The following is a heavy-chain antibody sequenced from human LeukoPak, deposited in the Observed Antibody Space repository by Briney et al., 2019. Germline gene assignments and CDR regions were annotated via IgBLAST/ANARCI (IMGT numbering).Heavy chain of an antibody. CDR3: ARDWGTSSLYLVD. V-gene: IGHV3-30*02. D-gene: IGHD6-6*01. Sequence: GGSLRLSCAASGFTFSSNGMHWVRQAPGKGLECVAFIQNDGNNKKYADSVKGRFTISRDNSRNTLFLQMNSLRAEDTAVYYCARDWGTSSLYLVDWGQGTLVTVSS. CDR1: GFTFSSNG. J-gene: IGHJ4*02. CDR2: IQNDGNNK.